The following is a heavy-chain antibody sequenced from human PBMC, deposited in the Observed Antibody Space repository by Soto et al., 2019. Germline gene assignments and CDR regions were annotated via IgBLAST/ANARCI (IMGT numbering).Heavy chain of an antibody. CDR2: ISYDGSNK. D-gene: IGHD2-15*01. Sequence: QVQLAESGGGVVQPGRSLRLSCAASGFTFSSYGMHWVRQAPGKGLEWVAVISYDGSNKYYADSVKGRFAISRDNSKNTLYLQMNSLRAEDTAVYYCAKGGGSPDYWGQGTLVTVSS. J-gene: IGHJ4*02. V-gene: IGHV3-30*18. CDR1: GFTFSSYG. CDR3: AKGGGSPDY.